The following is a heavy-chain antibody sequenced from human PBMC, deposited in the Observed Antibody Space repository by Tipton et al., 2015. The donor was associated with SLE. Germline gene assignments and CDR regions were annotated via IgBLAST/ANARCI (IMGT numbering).Heavy chain of an antibody. CDR2: INHSGST. Sequence: TLSLTCAVYGGSFSGYYWSWIRQPPGKGLEWIGEINHSGSTNYNPSLKSRVTISVDTSKNQFSLKLSSVTPADTAVYYCASHSSGYHYYFDYWGQGTLVTVSS. V-gene: IGHV4-34*01. D-gene: IGHD3-22*01. CDR1: GGSFSGYY. J-gene: IGHJ4*02. CDR3: ASHSSGYHYYFDY.